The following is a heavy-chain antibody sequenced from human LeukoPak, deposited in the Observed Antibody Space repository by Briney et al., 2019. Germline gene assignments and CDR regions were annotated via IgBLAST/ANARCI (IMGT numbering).Heavy chain of an antibody. Sequence: ASVKVSCKASGYTFTSYDINWVRQATGQGLEWMGWINPNSGGTNYAQKFQGRVTMTRDTSISTAYMELSRLRSDDTAVYYCARDPSSSRSYYYYYMDVWGKGTTVTVSS. V-gene: IGHV1-2*02. CDR3: ARDPSSSRSYYYYYMDV. CDR2: INPNSGGT. CDR1: GYTFTSYD. J-gene: IGHJ6*03. D-gene: IGHD6-6*01.